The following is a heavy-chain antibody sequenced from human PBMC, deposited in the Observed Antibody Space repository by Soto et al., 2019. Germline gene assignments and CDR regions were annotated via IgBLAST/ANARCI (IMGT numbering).Heavy chain of an antibody. CDR3: ARHIVDTSMTASFNY. CDR2: IYPGDSDA. Sequence: GESLKISCSTSGYNFRTFWIGWVRQMPGKGLEWMGIIYPGDSDARYSPSFQGQVTISADKSISTVYLQWSSLKASDTAMYYCARHIVDTSMTASFNYWGQGTQVTVSS. J-gene: IGHJ4*02. D-gene: IGHD5-18*01. CDR1: GYNFRTFW. V-gene: IGHV5-51*01.